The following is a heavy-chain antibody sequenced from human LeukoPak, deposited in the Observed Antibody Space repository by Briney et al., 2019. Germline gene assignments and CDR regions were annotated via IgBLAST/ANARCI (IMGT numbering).Heavy chain of an antibody. CDR2: IDPNSGDT. CDR1: RYTFTGYY. CDR3: ARAMNSWFLLDLDY. V-gene: IGHV1-2*02. Sequence: ASVKVSCKASRYTFTGYYMNWVRQAPGQGLEWMGWIDPNSGDTKYVEKFQGRVTMTRDTSFSTAYMALSSLRSDDTAMYYCARAMNSWFLLDLDYWGQGNLVTVSS. J-gene: IGHJ4*02. D-gene: IGHD3-22*01.